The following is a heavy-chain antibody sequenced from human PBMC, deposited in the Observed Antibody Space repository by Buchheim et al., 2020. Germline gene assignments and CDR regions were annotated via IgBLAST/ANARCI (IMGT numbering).Heavy chain of an antibody. V-gene: IGHV3-30*03. Sequence: QVQLVESGGGVVQPGRSLRLSCAASGFTFSSYDMHWVRQAPGKGLEWVAVISYDGSNKYYADSVKGRFTISRDNSKNTLYLQMNSLRAKDTAVYDCARDLWFGELCGARGYVWG. J-gene: IGHJ6*01. D-gene: IGHD3-10*01. CDR1: GFTFSSYD. CDR2: ISYDGSNK. CDR3: ARDLWFGELCGARGYV.